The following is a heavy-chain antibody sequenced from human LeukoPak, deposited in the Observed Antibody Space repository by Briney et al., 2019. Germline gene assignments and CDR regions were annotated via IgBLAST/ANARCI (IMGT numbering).Heavy chain of an antibody. CDR3: ARETYYYDSSGYQTIDYGMDV. Sequence: SETLSLTCTVSGGSISSYYWSWIRQPAGKGLEWIGRIYTSGSTNYNPSLKSRVTISVDTSKNQFSLKLSSVTAADTAVYYCARETYYYDSSGYQTIDYGMDVWGQGTTVTVSS. CDR2: IYTSGST. D-gene: IGHD3-22*01. CDR1: GGSISSYY. J-gene: IGHJ6*02. V-gene: IGHV4-4*07.